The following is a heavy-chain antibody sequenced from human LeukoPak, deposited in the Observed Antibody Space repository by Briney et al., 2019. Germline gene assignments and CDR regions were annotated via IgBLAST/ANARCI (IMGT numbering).Heavy chain of an antibody. CDR1: GGSISSYY. V-gene: IGHV4-59*08. CDR2: IYYSGST. CDR3: ARLSRGVATRFDY. Sequence: SETLSLTCTVSGGSISSYYWSWIRQPPGKGLEWIGYIYYSGSTNYNPSLKSRVTISVDTSKNQFSLKLSSVTAADTAVYYCARLSRGVATRFDYWGQGTLVTVSS. D-gene: IGHD5-12*01. J-gene: IGHJ4*02.